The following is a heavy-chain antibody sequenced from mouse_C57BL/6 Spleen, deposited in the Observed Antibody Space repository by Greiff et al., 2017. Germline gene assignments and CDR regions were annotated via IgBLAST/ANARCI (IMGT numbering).Heavy chain of an antibody. V-gene: IGHV14-4*01. CDR1: GFNIQDDY. Sequence: VQLQQSGAELVRPGASVKLSCTASGFNIQDDYMHWVKQRPEQGLEWIGWIDPENGDTAYASKFQGKATITADTSSNTAYLQLSSLTADDTAVYYCTTEYGSSSFDYWGQGTTLTVSS. J-gene: IGHJ2*01. CDR3: TTEYGSSSFDY. D-gene: IGHD1-1*01. CDR2: IDPENGDT.